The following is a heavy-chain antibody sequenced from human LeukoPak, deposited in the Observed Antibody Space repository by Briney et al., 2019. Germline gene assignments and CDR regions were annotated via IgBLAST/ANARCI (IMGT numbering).Heavy chain of an antibody. Sequence: PSETLSLTCTVSGGSISSYYWSWIRHPPRKGLEWIARIYTSGSTNYNPSLKSRVTMSVDTSKNQFSLKLSSVTAADTAVYYCARTTPGYYYYYMDVWGKGTTVTVSS. V-gene: IGHV4-4*07. J-gene: IGHJ6*03. D-gene: IGHD1-1*01. CDR3: ARTTPGYYYYYMDV. CDR1: GGSISSYY. CDR2: IYTSGST.